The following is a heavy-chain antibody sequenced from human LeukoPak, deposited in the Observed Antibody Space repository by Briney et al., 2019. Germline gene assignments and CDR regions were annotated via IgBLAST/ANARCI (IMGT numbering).Heavy chain of an antibody. CDR1: GGSISSSSYY. CDR2: IYYSGST. D-gene: IGHD6-19*01. J-gene: IGHJ4*02. Sequence: SETLSLTCTVSGGSISSSSYYWGWIRQPPGKGLEWIGSIYYSGSTYYNPSLKSRVTISVDTSKNQFSLKLSSVTAADTAVYYCARNKKSVAGLIFDYWGQGTLVTVSS. V-gene: IGHV4-39*01. CDR3: ARNKKSVAGLIFDY.